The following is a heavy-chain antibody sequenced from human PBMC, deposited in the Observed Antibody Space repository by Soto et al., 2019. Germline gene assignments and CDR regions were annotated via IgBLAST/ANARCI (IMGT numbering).Heavy chain of an antibody. CDR1: GYTFTSYA. CDR3: ARDRPSTVVARFDY. CDR2: INAGNGNT. V-gene: IGHV1-3*01. Sequence: GASVKVSCKASGYTFTSYAMHWVRQAPGQRLEWMGWINAGNGNTKYSQKFQGRVTITRDTSASTAYMELSSLRSEDTAVYYCARDRPSTVVARFDYWGRGTLVTVSS. J-gene: IGHJ4*02. D-gene: IGHD4-17*01.